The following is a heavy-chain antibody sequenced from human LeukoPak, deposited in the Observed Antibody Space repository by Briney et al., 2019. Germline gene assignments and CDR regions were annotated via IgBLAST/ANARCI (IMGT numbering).Heavy chain of an antibody. CDR2: INPNSGGT. V-gene: IGHV1-2*02. CDR3: ARVGIATDSLAFVI. J-gene: IGHJ3*02. D-gene: IGHD2/OR15-2a*01. Sequence: ASVKVSCKASGYTFSDNHMHWVRQAPGQGLEWMGWINPNSGGTNYAQKFQGRVTMTRDTSISTAYMELSRLRSDDTAVYYCARVGIATDSLAFVIWGQGTMVTVSS. CDR1: GYTFSDNH.